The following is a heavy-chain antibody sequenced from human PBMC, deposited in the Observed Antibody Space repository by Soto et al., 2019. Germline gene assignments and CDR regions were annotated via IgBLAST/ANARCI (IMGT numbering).Heavy chain of an antibody. D-gene: IGHD5-12*01. V-gene: IGHV1-69*08. CDR2: IIPILGIA. CDR1: GGTFSSYT. Sequence: QVQLVQSGAEVKKPGSSVKVSCKASGGTFSSYTISWVRQAPGQGLEWMGRIIPILGIANYAQKFQSRVTITADKSKSTAYMELSSLRSEDTAVYYCAREDSGYDIDYWGQGTLVTVSS. J-gene: IGHJ4*02. CDR3: AREDSGYDIDY.